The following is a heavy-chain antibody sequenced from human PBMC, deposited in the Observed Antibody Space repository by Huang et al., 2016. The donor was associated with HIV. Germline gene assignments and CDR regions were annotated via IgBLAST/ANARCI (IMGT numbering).Heavy chain of an antibody. Sequence: QVQLQQWGAGLLRPSETLSLTCAVYGGSFSGYYGTWIRQPPGKGLEWIGEINHSESTNYNLSLKSRVTSSVDTSRNQFSLTLTSVTAADTAVYYCARGQGGYYYYYMDVWGKGTTVTVSS. J-gene: IGHJ6*03. CDR1: GGSFSGYY. CDR3: ARGQGGYYYYYMDV. V-gene: IGHV4-34*01. CDR2: INHSEST.